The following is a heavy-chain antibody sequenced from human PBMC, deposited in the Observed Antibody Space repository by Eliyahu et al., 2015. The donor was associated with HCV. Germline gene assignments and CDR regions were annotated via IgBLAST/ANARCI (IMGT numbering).Heavy chain of an antibody. Sequence: QLVQSGAEVKKPVASVKVSCKASGYTFSEYSIHWVRQAPGQRLEWMGWIHAGNGNTKYSQKFQGRVTITRDTSARTAYMELSSLRSEDTAVYYCARDWSYCSSTSCYGLDYWGQGTLVTVSS. CDR3: ARDWSYCSSTSCYGLDY. J-gene: IGHJ4*02. CDR2: IHAGNGNT. V-gene: IGHV1-3*01. D-gene: IGHD2-2*01. CDR1: GYTFSEYS.